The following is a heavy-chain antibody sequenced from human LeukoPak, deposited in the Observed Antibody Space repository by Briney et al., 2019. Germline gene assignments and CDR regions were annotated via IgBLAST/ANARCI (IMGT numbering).Heavy chain of an antibody. V-gene: IGHV3-30*02. J-gene: IGHJ6*03. CDR3: GKGLAYTYPYSCNMNV. D-gene: IGHD5-18*01. Sequence: QPGGSLRLSCAASGFTFRNHGMHWVGQAPGKGLEWVAFIRYDGTDKYYADSVQGRFTIARHNSENTVSLQLNSLRAEDTAVYYCGKGLAYTYPYSCNMNVWGKGTTVTISS. CDR1: GFTFRNHG. CDR2: IRYDGTDK.